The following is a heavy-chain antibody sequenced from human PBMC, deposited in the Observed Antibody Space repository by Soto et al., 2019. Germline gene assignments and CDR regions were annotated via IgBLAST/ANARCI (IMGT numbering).Heavy chain of an antibody. J-gene: IGHJ4*02. CDR1: GGSISSGGYY. CDR3: ARGGSPPVSIDY. CDR2: IYYSGST. D-gene: IGHD6-13*01. Sequence: QVQLQESGPGLVKPSQTLSLTCTVSGGSISSGGYYWSWIRQHPGKGLEWIGYIYYSGSTYYNPSLQSRVRISVETPKNQVPLKLSAVTAAYTAVYYRARGGSPPVSIDYWGQGTLVTVS. V-gene: IGHV4-31*03.